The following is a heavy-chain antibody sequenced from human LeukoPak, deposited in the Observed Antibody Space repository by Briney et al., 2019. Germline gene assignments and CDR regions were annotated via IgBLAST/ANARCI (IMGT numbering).Heavy chain of an antibody. CDR2: ISGNGGST. J-gene: IGHJ4*02. CDR1: GVTFSNYA. CDR3: ARRYYGSGSYDFDY. D-gene: IGHD3-10*01. Sequence: GGSLKLSCAASGVTFSNYAMSWVRQAPGKGLEWVSAISGNGGSTYYADSVKGRFTISRDNAKNSLYLQMNSLRAEDTAVYYCARRYYGSGSYDFDYWGQGTLVTVSS. V-gene: IGHV3-23*01.